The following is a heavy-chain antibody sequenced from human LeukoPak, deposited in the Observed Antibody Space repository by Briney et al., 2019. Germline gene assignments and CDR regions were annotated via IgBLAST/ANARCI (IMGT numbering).Heavy chain of an antibody. J-gene: IGHJ4*02. CDR1: GYSFTSNW. D-gene: IGHD3-10*01. CDR2: IYPGDSDT. CDR3: ARPNYYGSGSYYMNY. V-gene: IGHV5-51*01. Sequence: GESLKISCKGSGYSFTSNWIGWVRQMPGKGLEWRGIIYPGDSDTRYSPSFQGQVTISADKSISTAYLQWSSLKASDTAMYYGARPNYYGSGSYYMNYWGQGTLVTVSS.